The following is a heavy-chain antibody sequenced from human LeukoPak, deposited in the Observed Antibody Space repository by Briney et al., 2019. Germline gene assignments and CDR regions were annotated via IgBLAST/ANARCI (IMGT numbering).Heavy chain of an antibody. J-gene: IGHJ4*02. CDR2: IYYSGST. CDR1: GYSISSGYY. V-gene: IGHV4-38-2*02. Sequence: SETLSLTCTVSGYSISSGYYWGWIRQPPGKGLEWIGNIYYSGSTYYNPSLKSRVTISVDTSKNQFSLKLSSVTAADTAVYYCARAGQGYCSSISCYMSLDYWGQGTLVTVSS. D-gene: IGHD2-2*02. CDR3: ARAGQGYCSSISCYMSLDY.